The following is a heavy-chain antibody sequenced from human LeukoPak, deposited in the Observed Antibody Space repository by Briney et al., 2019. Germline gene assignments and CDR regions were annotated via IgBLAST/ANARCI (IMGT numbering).Heavy chain of an antibody. CDR3: ARGRYCSADVCTGGDSFDI. V-gene: IGHV4-4*07. CDR1: GGSISNYY. CDR2: KYARGDS. D-gene: IGHD2-15*01. J-gene: IGHJ3*02. Sequence: SETLSLTCAVSGGSISNYYWSWIRQPAGKGLEWIGRKYARGDSNYDPPLQSRVPMSVDTSKNQFSLKLRSVTAADTAVYYCARGRYCSADVCTGGDSFDIWGQGTMVSVSS.